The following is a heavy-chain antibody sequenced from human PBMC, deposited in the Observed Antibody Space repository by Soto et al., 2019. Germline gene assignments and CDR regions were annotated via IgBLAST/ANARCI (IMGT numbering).Heavy chain of an antibody. CDR2: IDPSNPDT. V-gene: IGHV5-10-1*01. CDR3: AREVDCTSVGGIRGGMDV. CDR1: GDSFTIYC. J-gene: IGHJ6*02. D-gene: IGHD2-15*01. Sequence: PGESLKISCKGSGDSFTIYCVRWVSLMLRMGLEWIRRIDPSNPDTNYTPSFQGDVTISADKYMSTAYLQWSSLQTSDTAMYYCAREVDCTSVGGIRGGMDVWGQGTTVTVSS.